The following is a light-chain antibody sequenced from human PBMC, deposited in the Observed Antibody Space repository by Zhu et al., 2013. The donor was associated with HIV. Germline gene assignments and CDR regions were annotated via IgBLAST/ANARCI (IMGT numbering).Light chain of an antibody. CDR1: QSVSSY. J-gene: IGKJ2*03. CDR3: HQRSNWPHS. Sequence: EIVLTQSPATLSFSPGERATLSCRASQSVSSYLAWYQQKPGQPPRLLIYDASNRATGIPARFSGSGPGTDFTLTISSLEPEDFAVYYCHQRSNWPHSFGQGTKLEIK. CDR2: DAS. V-gene: IGKV3-11*01.